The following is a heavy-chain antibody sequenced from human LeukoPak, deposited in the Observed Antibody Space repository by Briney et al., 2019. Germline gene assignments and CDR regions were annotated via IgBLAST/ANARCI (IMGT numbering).Heavy chain of an antibody. V-gene: IGHV4-59*08. Sequence: SQTLSLTCTVSGGSISSYYWSWIRQPPGKGLEWIGYIYYSGITDDNPSLKSRVTISVDTSKNAFSLKLRSVTAADTAVYYCARNWRTSVDAFEIWGQGTMVTVSS. J-gene: IGHJ3*02. CDR3: ARNWRTSVDAFEI. CDR1: GGSISSYY. CDR2: IYYSGIT.